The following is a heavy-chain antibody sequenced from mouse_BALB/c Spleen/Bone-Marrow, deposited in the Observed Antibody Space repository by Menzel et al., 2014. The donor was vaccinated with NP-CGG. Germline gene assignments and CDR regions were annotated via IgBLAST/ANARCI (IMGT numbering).Heavy chain of an antibody. V-gene: IGHV1-62-2*01. Sequence: VQLKQSGAELVKPGASVKLSCKASGYTFTEYIIHWVKQRSGQGLEWIGWFYPGSGSIKYNEKFKDKATLTADKSSSTVYMELSRLTSEDSAVYFCAKHEKANYGNYAMDYWGQGTSVTVSS. CDR1: GYTFTEYI. D-gene: IGHD1-1*01. J-gene: IGHJ4*01. CDR3: AKHEKANYGNYAMDY. CDR2: FYPGSGSI.